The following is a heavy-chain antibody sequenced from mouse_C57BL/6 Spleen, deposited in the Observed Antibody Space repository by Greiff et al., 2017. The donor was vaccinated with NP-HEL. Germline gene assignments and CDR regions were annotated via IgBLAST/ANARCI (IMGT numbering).Heavy chain of an antibody. Sequence: EVQLVESGGGLVKPGGSLKLSCAASGFTFSDYGMHWVRQAPEKGLEWVAYISSGRSTIYYADTVQGRFTISRDNAKNTLFLQMTSLRSEDTAMYYCARPFAYWGQGTLVTVSA. CDR3: ARPFAY. J-gene: IGHJ3*01. V-gene: IGHV5-17*01. CDR1: GFTFSDYG. CDR2: ISSGRSTI.